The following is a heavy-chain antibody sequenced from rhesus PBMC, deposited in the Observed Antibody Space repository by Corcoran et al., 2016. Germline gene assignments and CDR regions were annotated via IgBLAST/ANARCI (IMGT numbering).Heavy chain of an antibody. J-gene: IGHJ4*01. CDR1: GFSLTTSGMG. CDR3: ARGAGGDTVVKLGFDY. V-gene: IGHV2-152*01. Sequence: QVTLKASGPALVKPTQTLTLTCTFSGFSLTTSGMGVGWIRQPPATALEWQALIYWDCDKRYSTSLNGSLPIDKDTSKNQVVLTMTNMDPLDTATYYGARGAGGDTVVKLGFDYWGQGVLVTVSS. D-gene: IGHD5-42*01. CDR2: IYWDCDK.